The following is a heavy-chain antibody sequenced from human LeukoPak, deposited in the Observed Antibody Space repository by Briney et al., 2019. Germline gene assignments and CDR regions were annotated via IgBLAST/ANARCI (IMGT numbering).Heavy chain of an antibody. CDR1: GGSFSGYY. D-gene: IGHD1-26*01. J-gene: IGHJ3*02. CDR3: ARSSRRIVGATRAFGI. V-gene: IGHV4-34*01. Sequence: SETLSLTCAVYGGSFSGYYWSWIRRPPGKGLEWIGEINHSGSTNYNPSLKSRVTISVDTSKNQFSLKLSSVTAADTAVYYCARSSRRIVGATRAFGIWGQGTMVTVSS. CDR2: INHSGST.